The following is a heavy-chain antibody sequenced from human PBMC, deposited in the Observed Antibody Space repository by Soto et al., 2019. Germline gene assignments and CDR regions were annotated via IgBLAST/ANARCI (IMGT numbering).Heavy chain of an antibody. J-gene: IGHJ5*02. CDR3: ARAAVAGTTGWFDP. CDR2: IYYSGST. Sequence: SETLSLTCTVSGGSISSYYWSWIRQPPGKGLEWVGYIYYSGSTNYNPSLKSRVTISVATSKNQFSLNLSSVTAADTAVYYCARAAVAGTTGWFDPWGQGTLVTVSS. CDR1: GGSISSYY. V-gene: IGHV4-59*08. D-gene: IGHD6-19*01.